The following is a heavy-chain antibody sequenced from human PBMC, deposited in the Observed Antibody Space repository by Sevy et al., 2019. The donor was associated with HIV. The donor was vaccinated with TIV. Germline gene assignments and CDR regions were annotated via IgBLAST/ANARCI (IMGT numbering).Heavy chain of an antibody. Sequence: GGSLRLSCAASGFTFSSFAIGWVRQAPGKGLDWISVISGTGDYTYYADSVKGRFTISRDNSKNTLFLQMNSLRAEDTAIFYCAKKMGGGSGMAFLVDYWGQGTLVTVSS. CDR2: ISGTGDYT. V-gene: IGHV3-23*01. CDR3: AKKMGGGSGMAFLVDY. J-gene: IGHJ4*02. D-gene: IGHD5-18*01. CDR1: GFTFSSFA.